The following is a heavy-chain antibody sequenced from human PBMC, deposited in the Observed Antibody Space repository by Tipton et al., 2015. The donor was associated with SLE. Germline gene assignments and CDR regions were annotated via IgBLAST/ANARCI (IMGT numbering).Heavy chain of an antibody. CDR2: IYYSGST. CDR1: GGSISSYY. V-gene: IGHV4-59*12. Sequence: TLSLTCTVSGGSISSYYWSWIRQPPGKGLEWIGYIYYSGSTYCNPSLKSQVTISVDTSKNQFSLKLSSVTAADTAVYYCAREGRREQLALDYWGQGTLVTVSS. D-gene: IGHD6-6*01. J-gene: IGHJ4*02. CDR3: AREGRREQLALDY.